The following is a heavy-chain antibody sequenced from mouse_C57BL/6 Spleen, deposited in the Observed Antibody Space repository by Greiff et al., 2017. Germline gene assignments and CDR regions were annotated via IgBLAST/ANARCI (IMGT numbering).Heavy chain of an antibody. Sequence: EVKVVESGGGLVKPGGSLKLSCAASGFTFSSYAMSWVRQTPEKRLEWVATISDGGSYTYYPDNVKGRFTISRDNAKNNLYLQMSHLKSEDTAMYYCARDPLDYYGSSQYYFDYWGQGTTLTVSS. CDR1: GFTFSSYA. V-gene: IGHV5-4*01. J-gene: IGHJ2*01. CDR3: ARDPLDYYGSSQYYFDY. D-gene: IGHD1-1*01. CDR2: ISDGGSYT.